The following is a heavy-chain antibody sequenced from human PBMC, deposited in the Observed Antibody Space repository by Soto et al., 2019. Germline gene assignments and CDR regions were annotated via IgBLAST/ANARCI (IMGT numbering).Heavy chain of an antibody. Sequence: QVQLVESGGGVVQPGRSLRLSCAASGFTFSSYAMHWVRQAPGKGLEWVAVISYDGSNKYYADSVKGRFTISRDNSKNTLYLQMNSLRAEDTAVYYCAVPVCCGPNALDYWGQGTLVTVSS. V-gene: IGHV3-30-3*01. CDR3: AVPVCCGPNALDY. CDR1: GFTFSSYA. CDR2: ISYDGSNK. J-gene: IGHJ4*02. D-gene: IGHD2-21*01.